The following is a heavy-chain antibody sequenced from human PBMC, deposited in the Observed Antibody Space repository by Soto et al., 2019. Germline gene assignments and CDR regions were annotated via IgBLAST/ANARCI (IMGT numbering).Heavy chain of an antibody. J-gene: IGHJ4*02. V-gene: IGHV1-8*01. D-gene: IGHD6-19*01. CDR2: MNPNSGNT. Sequence: ASVKVSCKASGYTFTSYDINWVRQATGQGLEWMGWMNPNSGNTGYAQKFQGRVTMTRNTSISTAYMELSSLRSEDTAVYYCARGHYSSGWYYFDYWGQGTLVTLSS. CDR3: ARGHYSSGWYYFDY. CDR1: GYTFTSYD.